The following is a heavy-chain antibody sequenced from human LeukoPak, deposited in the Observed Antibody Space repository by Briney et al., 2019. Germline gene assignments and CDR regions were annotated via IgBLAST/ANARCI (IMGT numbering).Heavy chain of an antibody. CDR1: EYTFTAYY. CDR3: ARERDYYGSGMIDY. CDR2: INPSGGST. D-gene: IGHD3-10*01. V-gene: IGHV1-46*01. J-gene: IGHJ4*02. Sequence: ASVKVSCKASEYTFTAYYVHWVRQAPGQGLEWMGIINPSGGSTSYTQSFQGRVTMTRDTSTSTVYMELSSLRSDDTAVYYCARERDYYGSGMIDYWGQGTLVTVST.